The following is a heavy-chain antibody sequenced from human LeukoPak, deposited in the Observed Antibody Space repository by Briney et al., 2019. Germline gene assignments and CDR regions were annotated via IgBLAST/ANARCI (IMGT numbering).Heavy chain of an antibody. J-gene: IGHJ4*02. V-gene: IGHV4-39*01. CDR3: ARLELSLWFGECLIDY. CDR2: IYTSGST. Sequence: NPSETLSLTCTVSGASITSNSYYWGWIRQPPGRGLEWIGRIYTSGSTNYSPSLKSRVTISVDTSKNQFSLKLSSVTAADTAVYYCARLELSLWFGECLIDYWGQGTLVTVSS. D-gene: IGHD3-10*01. CDR1: GASITSNSYY.